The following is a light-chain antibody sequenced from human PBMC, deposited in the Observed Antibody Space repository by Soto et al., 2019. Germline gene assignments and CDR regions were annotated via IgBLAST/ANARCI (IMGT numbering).Light chain of an antibody. J-gene: IGKJ4*01. CDR3: QETYSKPPT. CDR2: ETS. V-gene: IGKV1-39*01. Sequence: DIQMAQSPSSLSASVGDRVAITCRAGQNIAKYLNWYRQKPGKAPLLLIYETSKLEIGVPSRFAGSGSGTDFTLTISSLQPEDFATYYCQETYSKPPTFGGGTKVDIK. CDR1: QNIAKY.